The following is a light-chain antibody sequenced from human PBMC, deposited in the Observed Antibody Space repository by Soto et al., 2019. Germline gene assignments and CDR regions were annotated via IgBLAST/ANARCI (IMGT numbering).Light chain of an antibody. CDR3: CSYAGSYTWV. CDR2: DVS. Sequence: QSVLTQPRSVSGSPGQSVTISCTGTSSDVGGYNYVSWYQQHPGNAPKLMINDVSKRPSGVPDRFSGSKSGNTASLTISGLQAEDEADYYCCSYAGSYTWVFGGGTKLTVL. V-gene: IGLV2-11*01. J-gene: IGLJ2*01. CDR1: SSDVGGYNY.